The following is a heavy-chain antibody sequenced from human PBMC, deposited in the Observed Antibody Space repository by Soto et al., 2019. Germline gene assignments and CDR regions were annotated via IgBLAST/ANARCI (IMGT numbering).Heavy chain of an antibody. CDR3: AKVRYSSPMGYYYGMDV. Sequence: QAQLEQSGGEVKKPGSSVKVSCKASRVAFSKFIVTWVRQAPGLGLAWVGGIIPIFGTANYAQKFQGRVTITADESTSTSYMEVNNLRSEETAVYYCAKVRYSSPMGYYYGMDVWGQGTTFTVSS. J-gene: IGHJ6*02. CDR1: RVAFSKFI. V-gene: IGHV1-69*01. CDR2: IIPIFGTA. D-gene: IGHD6-19*01.